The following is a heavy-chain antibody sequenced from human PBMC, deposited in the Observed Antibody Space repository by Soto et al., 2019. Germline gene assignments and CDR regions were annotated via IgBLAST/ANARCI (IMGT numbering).Heavy chain of an antibody. J-gene: IGHJ6*02. D-gene: IGHD4-17*01. CDR3: ARGGRGGDSHNYYYGMDV. V-gene: IGHV1-69*13. CDR2: IIPIFGTA. CDR1: GGTFSSYA. Sequence: SVKVSCKASGGTFSSYAISWVRQAPGQGLEWMGGIIPIFGTANYTQKFQGRVTITADESTSTAYMELSSLRSEDTAVYYCARGGRGGDSHNYYYGMDVWGQGTTVTVSS.